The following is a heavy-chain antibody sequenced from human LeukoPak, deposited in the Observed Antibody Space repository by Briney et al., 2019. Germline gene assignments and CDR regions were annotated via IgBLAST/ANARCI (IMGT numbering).Heavy chain of an antibody. J-gene: IGHJ4*02. CDR1: GGSISSSSYY. V-gene: IGHV4-39*07. Sequence: SETLSLTRTVSGGSISSSSYYWGWIRQPPGKGLEWIGSIYYSGSTYYNPSLKSRVTISVDTSKNQFSLKLSSVTAADTAVYYCARDMKWEPNFDYWGQGTLVTVSS. D-gene: IGHD1-26*01. CDR2: IYYSGST. CDR3: ARDMKWEPNFDY.